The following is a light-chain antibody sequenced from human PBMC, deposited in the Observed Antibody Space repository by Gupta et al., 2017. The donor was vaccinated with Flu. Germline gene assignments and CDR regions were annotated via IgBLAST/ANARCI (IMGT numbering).Light chain of an antibody. Sequence: EIVLTQSPGTLSLSPGERATLSCRASQSVSGSHLAWYQEKPGQAPRLLIYGASSRATGIPDRFSGSGSGTEFTLTISRLEPEDFAVYYCQQDGSSPHTFGQGTKLDIK. CDR1: QSVSGSH. CDR2: GAS. J-gene: IGKJ2*01. V-gene: IGKV3-20*01. CDR3: QQDGSSPHT.